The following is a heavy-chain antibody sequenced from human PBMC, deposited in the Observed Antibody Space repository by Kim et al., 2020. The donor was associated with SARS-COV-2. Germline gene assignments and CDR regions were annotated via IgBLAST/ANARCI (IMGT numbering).Heavy chain of an antibody. V-gene: IGHV3-53*01. CDR3: ARVSGNYPAFDC. J-gene: IGHJ4*02. D-gene: IGHD1-26*01. Sequence: YYANSLKGRFTISMYNSKHTVYLQVNRMRAEDTAVYYCARVSGNYPAFDCWGQGTLVTVSS.